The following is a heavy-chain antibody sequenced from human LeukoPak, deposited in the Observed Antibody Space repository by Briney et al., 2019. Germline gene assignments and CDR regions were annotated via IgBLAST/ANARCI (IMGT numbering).Heavy chain of an antibody. Sequence: ASVKVSCKASEYTFTEYAINRVRQAPGQRLEWMGWINAGNGNTRYSHRFQGRVTITRDTSASTAYMELSSLTSEDTAVYYCARGRWSATTASYYLDFWGQGTLVTVSS. CDR1: EYTFTEYA. D-gene: IGHD5-24*01. CDR3: ARGRWSATTASYYLDF. V-gene: IGHV1-3*01. J-gene: IGHJ4*02. CDR2: INAGNGNT.